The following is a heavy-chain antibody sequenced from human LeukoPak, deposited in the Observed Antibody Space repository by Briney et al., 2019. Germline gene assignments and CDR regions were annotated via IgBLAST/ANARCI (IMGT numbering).Heavy chain of an antibody. Sequence: SETLSLTCAVYGGSFSGYYWSWIRQPPGKGLEWIGEINHSGSTNYNPSLKSRVTISVDTSKNQFSLKLSSVTAADTAVYYCARDRLGSYYDFWSGPYGMDVWGQGTTVTVSS. CDR2: INHSGST. CDR1: GGSFSGYY. J-gene: IGHJ6*02. CDR3: ARDRLGSYYDFWSGPYGMDV. V-gene: IGHV4-34*01. D-gene: IGHD3-3*01.